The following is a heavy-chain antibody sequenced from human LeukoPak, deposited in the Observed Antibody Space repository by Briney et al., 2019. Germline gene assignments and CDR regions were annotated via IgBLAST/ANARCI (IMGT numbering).Heavy chain of an antibody. V-gene: IGHV3-53*05. CDR1: GFTVSSNY. CDR3: AREWELRATFDY. CDR2: IYSGGST. Sequence: GGSLRLSCAASGFTVSSNYMSWVRQAPGKGLEWVSVIYSGGSTYYADSVKGRFTISRDNSKNTLYLQMNSLRAEDTAVYYCAREWELRATFDYWGQGTLVTVSS. D-gene: IGHD1-26*01. J-gene: IGHJ4*02.